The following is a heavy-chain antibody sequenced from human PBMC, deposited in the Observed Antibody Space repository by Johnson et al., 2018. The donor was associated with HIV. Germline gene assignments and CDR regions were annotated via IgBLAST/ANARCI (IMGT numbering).Heavy chain of an antibody. CDR3: AKVGYDSSGYYYGAFDI. CDR2: ISGSGGST. D-gene: IGHD3-22*01. CDR1: GFTFSSYA. J-gene: IGHJ3*02. Sequence: VQLVESGGGLVQRGGSLRLSCAASGFTFSSYAMSWVRQAPGKGLEWVSSISGSGGSTYYADSVKGRFTISRDNSKNTLYLQMNSLRAEDTAVYYCAKVGYDSSGYYYGAFDIWGQGTMVTVSS. V-gene: IGHV3-23*04.